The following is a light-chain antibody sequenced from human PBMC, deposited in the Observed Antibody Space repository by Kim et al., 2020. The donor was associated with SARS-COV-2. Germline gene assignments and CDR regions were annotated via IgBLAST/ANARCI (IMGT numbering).Light chain of an antibody. V-gene: IGKV3-15*01. Sequence: EKVMTQSPATLSVSPGEGATLSCRASQSVGTSLAWYQHRPGRAPRLVIYGASTRPTGIPATFSGSGSGTEFTLTISSVQSEDFAVYYCHQYNSWPGTFGQGTKVDIK. CDR3: HQYNSWPGT. CDR1: QSVGTS. CDR2: GAS. J-gene: IGKJ1*01.